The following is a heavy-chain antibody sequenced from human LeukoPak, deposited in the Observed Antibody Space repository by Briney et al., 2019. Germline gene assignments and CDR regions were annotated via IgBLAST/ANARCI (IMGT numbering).Heavy chain of an antibody. V-gene: IGHV4-39*01. D-gene: IGHD3-22*01. CDR2: IYYSGST. J-gene: IGHJ4*02. CDR1: GGSISSSSYY. CDR3: ASGYDNSGYYYVPDY. Sequence: SETLSLTCTVSGGSISSSSYYWGWIRQPPGKGLEWIGNIYYSGSTYYNPSRKSRVTISVDTSKNQFSLKLSSVTAADTAVYYCASGYDNSGYYYVPDYWGQGTLVTVSS.